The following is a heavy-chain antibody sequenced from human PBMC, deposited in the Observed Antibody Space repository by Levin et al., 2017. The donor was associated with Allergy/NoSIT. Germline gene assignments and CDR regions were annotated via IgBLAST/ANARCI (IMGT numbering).Heavy chain of an antibody. V-gene: IGHV3-21*01. J-gene: IGHJ6*02. CDR1: GFTFSSYS. CDR3: ASGYCSSTSCYWGGGYYYGMDV. D-gene: IGHD2-2*01. Sequence: PGGSLRLSCAASGFTFSSYSMNWVRQAPGKGLEWVSSISSSSSYIYYADSVKGRFTISRDNAKNSPYLQMNSLRAEDTAVYYCASGYCSSTSCYWGGGYYYGMDVWGQGTTVTVSS. CDR2: ISSSSSYI.